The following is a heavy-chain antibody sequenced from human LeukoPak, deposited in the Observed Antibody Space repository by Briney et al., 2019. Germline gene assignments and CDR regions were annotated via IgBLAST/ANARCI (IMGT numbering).Heavy chain of an antibody. Sequence: WGSLRLSCAASGFTFSSYEMNWVPQAPGKGLEWVSYISSSGSTIYYADSVKGRFTISRDNAKNSLYLQMNSLRAEDTAVYYCARVVGGTQWLRGEGWFDPWGQGTLVTVSS. J-gene: IGHJ5*02. CDR3: ARVVGGTQWLRGEGWFDP. V-gene: IGHV3-48*03. CDR2: ISSSGSTI. D-gene: IGHD5-12*01. CDR1: GFTFSSYE.